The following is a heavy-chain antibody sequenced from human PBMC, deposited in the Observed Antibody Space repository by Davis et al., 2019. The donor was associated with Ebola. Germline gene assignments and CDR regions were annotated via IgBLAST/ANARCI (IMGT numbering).Heavy chain of an antibody. CDR3: ARGSRNAG. CDR2: IRQDGSET. J-gene: IGHJ4*02. Sequence: GESLKISCAASGFTFSNFWMSWVRQAPGKGLEWVANIRQDGSETEYVDSVKGRFTVSRDNAKSSLYLQMNSLRAEDTAVYYCARGSRNAGWGQGTLVTVSS. V-gene: IGHV3-7*03. CDR1: GFTFSNFW.